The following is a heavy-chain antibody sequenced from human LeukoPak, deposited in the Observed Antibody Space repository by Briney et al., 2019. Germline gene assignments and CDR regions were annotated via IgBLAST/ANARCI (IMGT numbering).Heavy chain of an antibody. CDR1: GFTFSSYA. D-gene: IGHD6-13*01. CDR3: AKDPLGYSSSWYNWFDP. CDR2: ISGSGGST. Sequence: PGGSLRLSCAASGFTFSSYAMSWVRQAPGKGLEWVSAISGSGGSTYYADSVKGRFTISRDNSKNTLYLQMNSLRAEDTAVYYCAKDPLGYSSSWYNWFDPWGQGTLVTVSS. J-gene: IGHJ5*02. V-gene: IGHV3-23*01.